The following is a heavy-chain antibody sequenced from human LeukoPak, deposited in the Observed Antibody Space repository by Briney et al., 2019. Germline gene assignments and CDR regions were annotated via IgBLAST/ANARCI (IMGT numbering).Heavy chain of an antibody. Sequence: GGSLRLSCAASGFTFSSYAMSWVRQAPGKGLEWVSAISGSGGSTYYADSVKGRFTISRDNSKNTLYLQMNSLRAEDTAVYYCAKDLTYGDYGGGAFDIWGQGTMVTVSS. V-gene: IGHV3-23*01. D-gene: IGHD4-17*01. CDR1: GFTFSSYA. CDR2: ISGSGGST. CDR3: AKDLTYGDYGGGAFDI. J-gene: IGHJ3*02.